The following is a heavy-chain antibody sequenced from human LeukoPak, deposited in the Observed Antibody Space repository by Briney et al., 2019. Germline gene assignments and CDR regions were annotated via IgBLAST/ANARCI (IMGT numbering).Heavy chain of an antibody. V-gene: IGHV4-34*01. J-gene: IGHJ4*02. CDR3: ARAYSSSWYVWYYFDH. CDR1: GGSFSGYY. CDR2: INHSGST. Sequence: SETLSLTCAVYGGSFSGYYWSWIRQPPGKGLEWIGEINHSGSTNYNPSLKSRVTISVDTSKNQFSLKLSSVTAADTAVYYCARAYSSSWYVWYYFDHWGQGTLVTVSS. D-gene: IGHD6-13*01.